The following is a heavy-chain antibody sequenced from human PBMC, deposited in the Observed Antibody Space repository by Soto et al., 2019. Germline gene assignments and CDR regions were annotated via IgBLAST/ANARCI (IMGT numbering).Heavy chain of an antibody. D-gene: IGHD2-15*01. V-gene: IGHV1-46*03. J-gene: IGHJ4*02. Sequence: ASVKVSCKASGYTFTSYYMHWVRQAPGQGLEWMGIINPSGGSTSYAQKFQGRVTMTRDTSTSTVYMELSSLRSEDTAVYYCARVYCSGGSCYSIDYWGQGTLDTVSS. CDR3: ARVYCSGGSCYSIDY. CDR2: INPSGGST. CDR1: GYTFTSYY.